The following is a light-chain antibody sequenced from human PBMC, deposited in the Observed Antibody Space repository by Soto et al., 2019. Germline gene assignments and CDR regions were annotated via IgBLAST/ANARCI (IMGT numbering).Light chain of an antibody. CDR1: RSDVGGYNY. J-gene: IGLJ2*01. CDR3: SSYTNTGTLVV. V-gene: IGLV2-14*03. Sequence: QSALTQPASVSGSPGQTITIYCTGTRSDVGGYNYVSWYQQHPDKAPKLLIYDVSNRPSGVSNRFSGSKSDNTASLTISGLQAEDEADYYCSSYTNTGTLVVFGGGTQLTVL. CDR2: DVS.